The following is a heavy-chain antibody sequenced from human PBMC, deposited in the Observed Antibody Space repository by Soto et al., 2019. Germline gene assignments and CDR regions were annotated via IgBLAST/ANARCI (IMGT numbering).Heavy chain of an antibody. CDR3: ATYGGYVRSLDY. J-gene: IGHJ4*02. Sequence: QVQLVESGGGLVKPGGTLRLSCAASGFSLSDYYMGWIRQAPGKGLEWISFISNSDNTIYYADSMKGRFTISRGNAENSLFLQMYSLRVEDTAVYYCATYGGYVRSLDYWGQGTLVTVSS. CDR2: ISNSDNTI. CDR1: GFSLSDYY. V-gene: IGHV3-11*01. D-gene: IGHD5-12*01.